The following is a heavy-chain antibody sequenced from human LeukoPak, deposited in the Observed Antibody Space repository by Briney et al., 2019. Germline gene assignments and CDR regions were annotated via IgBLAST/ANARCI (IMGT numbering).Heavy chain of an antibody. D-gene: IGHD3-9*01. Sequence: SETLSLTCTVSGGSVSTSSYYWGWIRQPPGKGLEWIGSIYYSGNTYYNPSLKSRVTILVDMSKNQFSLKLSSVTTADTAVYFCAREAEENYTILTGYLYWGPGTLVTVSS. CDR3: AREAEENYTILTGYLY. CDR1: GGSVSTSSYY. CDR2: IYYSGNT. J-gene: IGHJ4*02. V-gene: IGHV4-39*07.